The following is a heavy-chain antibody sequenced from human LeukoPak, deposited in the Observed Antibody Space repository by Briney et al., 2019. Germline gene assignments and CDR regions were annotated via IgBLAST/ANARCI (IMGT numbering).Heavy chain of an antibody. V-gene: IGHV4-34*01. CDR2: INHSGST. CDR1: GGSFSGYY. J-gene: IGHJ4*02. CDR3: ASRIVPSSDFDY. D-gene: IGHD5-12*01. Sequence: SETLSLTCAVYGGSFSGYYWSWIRQPPGKGLEWIGEINHSGSTNYNPSLKSRVTISVDTSKYQFSLKLSSVTVADTAVYYCASRIVPSSDFDYWGQGTLVTVSS.